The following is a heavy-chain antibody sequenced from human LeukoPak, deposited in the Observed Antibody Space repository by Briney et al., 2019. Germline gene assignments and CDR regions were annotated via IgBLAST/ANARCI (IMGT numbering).Heavy chain of an antibody. J-gene: IGHJ6*03. CDR1: GYTFTSYD. CDR2: MNPNSGNT. D-gene: IGHD3-22*01. CDR3: ARVWYSSGYYYPGGNYYYYYMDV. Sequence: ASVKVSCKASGYTFTSYDLNWVRQATGQGLEWMGWMNPNSGNTGYAQKFQGRVTITRNTSISTAYMELSSLRSEDTAVYYCARVWYSSGYYYPGGNYYYYYMDVWGKGTTVTVSS. V-gene: IGHV1-8*03.